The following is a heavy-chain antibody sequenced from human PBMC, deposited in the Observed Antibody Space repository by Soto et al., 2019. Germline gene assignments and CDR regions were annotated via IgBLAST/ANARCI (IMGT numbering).Heavy chain of an antibody. Sequence: PGGSLRLSCAASGFTFSSYAMHWVRQAPGKGLEWAAVISYDGSNKYYADSVKGRFTISRDNSKNTLYLQMNSLRAEDTAVYYCARDRGKQQLVRYYYYGMDVWGQGTTVTVSS. CDR1: GFTFSSYA. CDR3: ARDRGKQQLVRYYYYGMDV. J-gene: IGHJ6*02. V-gene: IGHV3-30-3*01. CDR2: ISYDGSNK. D-gene: IGHD6-13*01.